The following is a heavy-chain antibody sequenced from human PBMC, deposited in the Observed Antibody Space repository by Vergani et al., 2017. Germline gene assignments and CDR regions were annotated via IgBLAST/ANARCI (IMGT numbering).Heavy chain of an antibody. Sequence: QVQLQESGPGLLKPSQTLSLTCNVSGGSISSYYWSWIRQPPGKGLEWIGYIYYSGSTNYNPSLKSRVTISVDTSKNQFSLKLSSVTAADTAVYYCARAPLEWLSPSDWGQGTLVTVSS. CDR3: ARAPLEWLSPSD. V-gene: IGHV4-59*01. D-gene: IGHD6-19*01. CDR1: GGSISSYY. J-gene: IGHJ4*02. CDR2: IYYSGST.